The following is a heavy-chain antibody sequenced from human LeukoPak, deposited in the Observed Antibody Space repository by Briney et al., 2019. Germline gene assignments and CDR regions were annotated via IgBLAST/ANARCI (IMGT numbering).Heavy chain of an antibody. CDR3: ARRGYSYGSLYYFDY. CDR2: IYPGDSDT. J-gene: IGHJ4*02. D-gene: IGHD5-18*01. V-gene: IGHV5-51*01. CDR1: GYSFTSYW. Sequence: GESLKISCKGSGYSFTSYWIGWVRQMPGKGPEWMGIIYPGDSDTRYSPSFQGQVTISADKSISTAYLQWSSLKASDTAMYYCARRGYSYGSLYYFDYWGQGTLVTVSS.